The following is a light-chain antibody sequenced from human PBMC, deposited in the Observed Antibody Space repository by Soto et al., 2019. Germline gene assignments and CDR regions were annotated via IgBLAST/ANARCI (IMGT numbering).Light chain of an antibody. V-gene: IGLV2-23*01. Sequence: QSALTQPISVSGSPGQSITISCTGTSNDVGTYNLVSWYQQHPGKAPKVMIYEGNKRPSGVSDRFSASKSGNTASLTISGLQAEDEADFYCCSYAGSGTFVFGTGTKLTVL. CDR2: EGN. CDR3: CSYAGSGTFV. CDR1: SNDVGTYNL. J-gene: IGLJ1*01.